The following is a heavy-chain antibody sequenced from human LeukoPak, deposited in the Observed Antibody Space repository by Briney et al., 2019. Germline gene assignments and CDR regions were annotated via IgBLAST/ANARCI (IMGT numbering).Heavy chain of an antibody. V-gene: IGHV3-21*01. J-gene: IGHJ4*02. D-gene: IGHD6-19*01. Sequence: PGGSLRLSCAASGFTFSSYSMNWVRQAPGKGLEWVSSISSSSSYIYYADSVKGRFTISRDNAKNSLYLQMNSLRAEDTAVYYCARGYSSGWEYFDYWGQGTLVTVSS. CDR1: GFTFSSYS. CDR2: ISSSSSYI. CDR3: ARGYSSGWEYFDY.